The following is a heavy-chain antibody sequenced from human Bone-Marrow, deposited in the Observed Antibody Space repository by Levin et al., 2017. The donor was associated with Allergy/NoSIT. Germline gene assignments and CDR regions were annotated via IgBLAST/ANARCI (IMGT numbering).Heavy chain of an antibody. J-gene: IGHJ3*02. Sequence: SETLSLTCSVSGGSISSYYWSWIRQTPGKGLEWIGYIYYSGNTNYNPSLKSRVTISVDMSKNQFSLKLTSVPAADTAVYYCSRAGERIASFGVEHDAFEIWGQGTMVTVSS. CDR3: SRAGERIASFGVEHDAFEI. D-gene: IGHD3-3*01. V-gene: IGHV4-59*01. CDR2: IYYSGNT. CDR1: GGSISSYY.